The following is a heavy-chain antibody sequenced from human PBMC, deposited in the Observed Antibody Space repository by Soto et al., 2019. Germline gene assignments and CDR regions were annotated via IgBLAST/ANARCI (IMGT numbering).Heavy chain of an antibody. Sequence: VKVSCKASGYTFTGYYMHWVRQAPGQGLEWMGWINPNSGGTNYAQKFQGRVTMTRDTSISTAYMELSRLRSDDTAVYYCARDQSLVVVVAATNDAFDIWGQGAMVTVSS. CDR3: ARDQSLVVVVAATNDAFDI. V-gene: IGHV1-2*02. D-gene: IGHD2-15*01. J-gene: IGHJ3*02. CDR1: GYTFTGYY. CDR2: INPNSGGT.